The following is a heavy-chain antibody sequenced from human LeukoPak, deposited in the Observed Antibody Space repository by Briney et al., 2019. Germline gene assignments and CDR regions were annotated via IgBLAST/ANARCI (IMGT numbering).Heavy chain of an antibody. CDR3: ARDPMYNGGNSGAFDF. CDR2: ISGSGAT. D-gene: IGHD4-23*01. CDR1: GFTFSDHF. Sequence: RGSLRLSCAASGFTFSDHFMTWIRQAPGKELEWISYISGSGATYYADSVKGRFTISRDNAQNSLWLQMNSLRAEDTAVYYCARDPMYNGGNSGAFDFWGQGTLVTVSS. V-gene: IGHV3-11*01. J-gene: IGHJ3*01.